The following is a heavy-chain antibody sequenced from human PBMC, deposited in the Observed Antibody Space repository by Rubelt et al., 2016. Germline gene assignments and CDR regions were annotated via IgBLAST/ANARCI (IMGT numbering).Heavy chain of an antibody. J-gene: IGHJ5*02. CDR2: IYDSVST. V-gene: IGHV4-39*01. D-gene: IGHD3-22*01. CDR1: GGSISSRGSY. Sequence: QLQLRESGPGVLKPSETLSLTCTVSGGSISSRGSYWGWIRQSPGKGLEWIGAIYDSVSTYYNPSLESRFSMSIDTSSDQFSVRLKSGTAADTATYYCAVSGASGYAGMCWYDPWGQGTRVTGSS. CDR3: AVSGASGYAGMCWYDP.